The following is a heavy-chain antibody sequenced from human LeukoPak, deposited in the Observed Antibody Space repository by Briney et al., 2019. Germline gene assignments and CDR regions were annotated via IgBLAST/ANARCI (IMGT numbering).Heavy chain of an antibody. V-gene: IGHV4-59*01. CDR3: AGDNYGTDY. D-gene: IGHD5-18*01. Sequence: SETLSLTCTVSGGSIGSNYWNWIRQPPGKGLEWIGYIYYSGNTYYNPSLKSRITISIDPSKNQFSLKLSSVTAADTAVYYCAGDNYGTDYWGQGTLVTVSP. CDR1: GGSIGSNY. CDR2: IYYSGNT. J-gene: IGHJ4*02.